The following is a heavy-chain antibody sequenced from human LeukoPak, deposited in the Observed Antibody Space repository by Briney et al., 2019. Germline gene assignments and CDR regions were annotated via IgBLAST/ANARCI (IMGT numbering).Heavy chain of an antibody. CDR1: GGSFSGYY. V-gene: IGHV4-34*01. D-gene: IGHD3-3*01. CDR3: ARTYYDFWSGSGAI. CDR2: INHSGST. J-gene: IGHJ3*02. Sequence: PSETLSLTCAVYGGSFSGYYWSWIRQPPGKGLEWIGEINHSGSTNYNPSLKTRVTISVDTSKNQFSLKLSSVTAADTAVYYCARTYYDFWSGSGAIWGQGTMVTVSS.